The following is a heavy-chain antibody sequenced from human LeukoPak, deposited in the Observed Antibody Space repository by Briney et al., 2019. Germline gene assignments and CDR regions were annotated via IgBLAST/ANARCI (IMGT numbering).Heavy chain of an antibody. Sequence: GGSLRLSCAASGFTFSSYGMHWVRQAPGKGLEWVAVIWYDGSNKYYADSVKGRFTISRDNSKNTLYLQMNSLRAEGTAVYYCARDSGSGYYYYGMDVWGQGTTVTVSS. CDR1: GFTFSSYG. CDR2: IWYDGSNK. CDR3: ARDSGSGYYYYGMDV. J-gene: IGHJ6*02. D-gene: IGHD3-10*01. V-gene: IGHV3-33*01.